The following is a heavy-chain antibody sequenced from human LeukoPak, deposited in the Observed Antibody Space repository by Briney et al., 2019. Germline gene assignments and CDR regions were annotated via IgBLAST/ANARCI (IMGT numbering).Heavy chain of an antibody. Sequence: GSLRLSCAASGFTFSSYEMNWVRQAPGKGLEWVSYISSSGSTIYYADSVKGRFTISRDNAKNTLYLQMNSLRAEDTAVYYCAKIAVDYYYYYMDVWGKGTTVTISS. D-gene: IGHD6-19*01. V-gene: IGHV3-48*03. CDR3: AKIAVDYYYYYMDV. CDR1: GFTFSSYE. J-gene: IGHJ6*03. CDR2: ISSSGSTI.